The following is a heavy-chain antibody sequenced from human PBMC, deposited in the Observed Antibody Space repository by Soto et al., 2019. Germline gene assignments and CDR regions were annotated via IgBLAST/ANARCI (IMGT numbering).Heavy chain of an antibody. Sequence: GGSLRLSCAASGFTLTSYWMNWFRQAPGKGLEWVANIKQDGSEKYCGDSVKGRFFISGDNAKNSLYLQLNSLRAEDTAVYYCARDADASGWYHYGMDVWGQGTMVTVSS. J-gene: IGHJ6*02. CDR3: ARDADASGWYHYGMDV. CDR2: IKQDGSEK. D-gene: IGHD6-19*01. V-gene: IGHV3-7*01. CDR1: GFTLTSYW.